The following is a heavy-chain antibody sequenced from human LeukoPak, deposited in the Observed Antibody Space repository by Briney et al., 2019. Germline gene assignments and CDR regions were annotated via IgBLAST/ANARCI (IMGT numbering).Heavy chain of an antibody. Sequence: GGSLRLSCAASRFTFNDYWMSWVRQVPGKGLHWVANIKQDGSAKFYVDSVKGRFTISRDNTKNSLYLRMNSLRVEDTAVYYCARGDFSDYGDYVDAFDIWGQGTMVTVSS. CDR3: ARGDFSDYGDYVDAFDI. CDR2: IKQDGSAK. D-gene: IGHD4-17*01. J-gene: IGHJ3*02. CDR1: RFTFNDYW. V-gene: IGHV3-7*01.